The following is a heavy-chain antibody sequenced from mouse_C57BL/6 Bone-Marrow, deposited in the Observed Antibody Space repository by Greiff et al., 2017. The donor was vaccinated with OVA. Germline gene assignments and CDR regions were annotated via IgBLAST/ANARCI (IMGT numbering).Heavy chain of an antibody. CDR1: GFTFSDYG. V-gene: IGHV5-17*01. CDR2: ISSGSSTI. Sequence: EVKVEESGGGLVKPGGSLKLSCAASGFTFSDYGMHWVRQAPEKGLEWVAYISSGSSTIYYADTVKGRFTISRDNAKNTLFLQMTSLRSEDTAMDYCARPEGLYARDYWGQGTSVTVSS. D-gene: IGHD3-3*01. CDR3: ARPEGLYARDY. J-gene: IGHJ4*01.